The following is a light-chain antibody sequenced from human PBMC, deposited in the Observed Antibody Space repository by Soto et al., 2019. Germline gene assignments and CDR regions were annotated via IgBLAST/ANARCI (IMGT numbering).Light chain of an antibody. J-gene: IGKJ1*01. CDR1: QSVSSSY. CDR3: QQYGSLSWT. CDR2: GAS. V-gene: IGKV3-20*01. Sequence: EIVLTQSPATLSLSPGERATLSCMASQSVSSSYLAWYQQKPGQAPRLLIYGASTRATGIPARFSGSGSGTDFTLTISRLEPEDFAVYHCQQYGSLSWTFGQGTKVDIK.